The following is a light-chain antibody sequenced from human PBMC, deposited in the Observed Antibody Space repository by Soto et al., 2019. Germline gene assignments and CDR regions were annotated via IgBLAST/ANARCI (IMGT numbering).Light chain of an antibody. CDR1: QSVSSN. V-gene: IGKV3-15*01. J-gene: IGKJ5*01. CDR2: GAS. CDR3: QQRNDWRRGT. Sequence: EIVMTQSPATLSVSPGERATLSCMASQSVSSNLAWYQQKPGQAPRLLIYGASTRATGIPARFSGSGSGTEFTLTISSLQSEDFAVYYCQQRNDWRRGTFGQGTRLEIK.